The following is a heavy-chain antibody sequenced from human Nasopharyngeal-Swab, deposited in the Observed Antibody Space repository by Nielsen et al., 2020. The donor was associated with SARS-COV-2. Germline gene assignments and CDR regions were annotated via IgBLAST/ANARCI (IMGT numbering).Heavy chain of an antibody. D-gene: IGHD2-8*01. Sequence: VRQMPGKGLAWMGWINTNTGNPTYAQGFTGRFVFSLDTSVSTAYLQISSLKAEDTAVYYCARVYCTNGVCYGLDYYYYYGMDVWGQGTTVTVSS. CDR2: INTNTGNP. CDR3: ARVYCTNGVCYGLDYYYYYGMDV. J-gene: IGHJ6*02. V-gene: IGHV7-4-1*02.